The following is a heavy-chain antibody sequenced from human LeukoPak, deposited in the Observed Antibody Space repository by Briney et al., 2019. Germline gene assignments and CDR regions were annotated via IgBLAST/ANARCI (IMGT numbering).Heavy chain of an antibody. CDR3: ARDEYCSNTNRYSWFDV. V-gene: IGHV3-30*01. D-gene: IGHD2-2*02. CDR2: ISYDGSDK. CDR1: GFTFSSSA. J-gene: IGHJ5*02. Sequence: AGGSLRLSRASSGFTFSSSAMHWLRQAPGKRLEWVAVISYDGSDKYHAASVKGRFTISRDNSKNTLYLQMNSLRAEDTAVYYCARDEYCSNTNRYSWFDVWGQGTLVTVSS.